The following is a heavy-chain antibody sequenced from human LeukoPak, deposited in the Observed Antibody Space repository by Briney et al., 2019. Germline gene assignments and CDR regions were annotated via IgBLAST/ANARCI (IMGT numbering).Heavy chain of an antibody. CDR3: ARQGYYYDSSGYLEIDY. CDR2: ISYDGSNK. V-gene: IGHV3-30*03. CDR1: GFTFSSYG. J-gene: IGHJ4*02. D-gene: IGHD3-22*01. Sequence: GRSLRLSCAASGFTFSSYGMHWVRQAPGKGLEWVAVISYDGSNKYYADSVKGRFTISRDNSKNTLYLQMNSLRSDDTAVYYCARQGYYYDSSGYLEIDYWGQGTLVTVSS.